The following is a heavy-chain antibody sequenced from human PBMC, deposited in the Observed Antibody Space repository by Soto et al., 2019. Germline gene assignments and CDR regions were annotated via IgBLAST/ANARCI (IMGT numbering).Heavy chain of an antibody. CDR3: TRPGLWFGEYNWFAP. Sequence: EVQLVESGGGLVQPGGSLKLSCAASGFTFSGSAMHWVRQASGKGLEWVGRIRSKANSYATAYAASVKGRFTISRDDSKNTADLQMNSRKTEDTAVYYCTRPGLWFGEYNWFAPWGQGTLVTVSS. CDR2: IRSKANSYAT. V-gene: IGHV3-73*02. J-gene: IGHJ5*02. D-gene: IGHD3-10*01. CDR1: GFTFSGSA.